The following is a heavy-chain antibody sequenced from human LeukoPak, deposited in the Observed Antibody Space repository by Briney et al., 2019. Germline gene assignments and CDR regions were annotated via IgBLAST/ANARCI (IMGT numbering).Heavy chain of an antibody. D-gene: IGHD3-3*01. J-gene: IGHJ4*02. CDR3: ARGGYDFWSGYQYGPFDY. CDR2: IYYIGST. CDR1: GGSISSGGYY. V-gene: IGHV4-31*03. Sequence: SETLSLTCTVSGGSISSGGYYWSWIRQHPGKGLEWIGYIYYIGSTYYNPSLKSRVTISVATSKTQFSLTLSSVTAADTAVYYCARGGYDFWSGYQYGPFDYWGQGTLVTVSS.